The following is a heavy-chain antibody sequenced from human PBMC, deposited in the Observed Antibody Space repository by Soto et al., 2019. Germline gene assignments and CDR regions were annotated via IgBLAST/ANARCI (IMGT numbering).Heavy chain of an antibody. CDR3: ARVLRGEFWFDP. J-gene: IGHJ5*02. CDR2: IYYSGNT. D-gene: IGHD3-16*01. V-gene: IGHV4-59*01. CDR1: GGSISSYY. Sequence: SETLSLTCTVSGGSISSYYWSWIRQPPGKGLEWIGYIYYSGNTNSNPSLKSRVTISADTSKNQISLKLTSVTAADTAVYYCARVLRGEFWFDPWGQGTLVTVSS.